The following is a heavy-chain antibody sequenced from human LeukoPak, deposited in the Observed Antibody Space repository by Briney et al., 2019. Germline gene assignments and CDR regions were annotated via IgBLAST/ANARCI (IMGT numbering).Heavy chain of an antibody. CDR1: GGSFSGFY. J-gene: IGHJ5*02. CDR3: ARVTSHRFDP. Sequence: SETLSLTCAVYGGSFSGFYWSWIRQPPGKGLEWIGDINHSGSTNYNPSLKSRVTMSVDTAKNQFSLNLSSVTAADTAVYYCARVTSHRFDPWGQGTLVTVSS. V-gene: IGHV4-34*01. CDR2: INHSGST. D-gene: IGHD1-14*01.